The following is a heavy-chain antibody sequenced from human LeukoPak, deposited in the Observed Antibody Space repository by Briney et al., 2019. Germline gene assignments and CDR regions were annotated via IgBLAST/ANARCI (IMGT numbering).Heavy chain of an antibody. CDR2: ISSSSSYI. CDR1: GFTFSSYS. Sequence: GGSLRLSCAASGFTFSSYSMNWVRQAPGKGLEWVSSISSSSSYIYYADSVKGRFTISRDNAKNSLYLQMNSLRAEDTAVYYCARDRRRDSYNFREFLPYNWFDPWGQGTLVTVSS. V-gene: IGHV3-21*01. J-gene: IGHJ5*02. D-gene: IGHD5-24*01. CDR3: ARDRRRDSYNFREFLPYNWFDP.